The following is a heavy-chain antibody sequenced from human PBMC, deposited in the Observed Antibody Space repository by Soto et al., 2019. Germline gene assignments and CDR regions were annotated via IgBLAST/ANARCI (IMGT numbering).Heavy chain of an antibody. CDR2: IVVGSGNT. CDR1: GFTFTSSA. CDR3: AAGGGMTPDV. V-gene: IGHV1-58*02. Sequence: SVKVSCKASGFTFTSSAMQWVRQARGQRLEWIGWIVVGSGNTNYAQKFQERVTITRDMSTSTPYTEPTSLTPEDTAVYYCAAGGGMTPDVWGQGTTVTVSS. D-gene: IGHD3-10*01. J-gene: IGHJ6*02.